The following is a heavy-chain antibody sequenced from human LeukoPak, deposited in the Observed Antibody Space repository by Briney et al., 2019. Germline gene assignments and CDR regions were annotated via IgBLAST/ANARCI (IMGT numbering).Heavy chain of an antibody. CDR1: GFTFSSYR. Sequence: GGSLRLSCAASGFTFSSYRMNWVRQAPGKGLEWVSYISGSGDSIYYADSVKGRFTISRDNSKNTLYLQMNSLRAEDTAVYYCAAFSSSWYKLDYWGQGTLVTVSS. CDR3: AAFSSSWYKLDY. V-gene: IGHV3-48*01. J-gene: IGHJ4*02. CDR2: ISGSGDSI. D-gene: IGHD6-13*01.